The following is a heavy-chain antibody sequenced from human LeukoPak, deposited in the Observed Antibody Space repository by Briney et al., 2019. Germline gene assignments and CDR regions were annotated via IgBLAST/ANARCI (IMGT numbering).Heavy chain of an antibody. V-gene: IGHV3-30*03. Sequence: GGSLRLSCAASGFTFSSYGMHWVRQAPGKGLEWVAVISYDGSNKYYADSVKGRFTISRDNAKNSLYLQIDSLRVEDTAMYYCARVVDGVTGSDYWGQGTLVTVSS. CDR3: ARVVDGVTGSDY. D-gene: IGHD2-8*01. J-gene: IGHJ4*02. CDR1: GFTFSSYG. CDR2: ISYDGSNK.